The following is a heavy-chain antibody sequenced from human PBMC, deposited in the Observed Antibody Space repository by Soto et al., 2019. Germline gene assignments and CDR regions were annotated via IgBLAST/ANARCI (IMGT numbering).Heavy chain of an antibody. Sequence: QVPLVQSGAEVKKPGASVKVSCKASGYTFTSYAMHWVRQAPGQRLEWMGWINAGNGNTKYSQKFQGRVTITRDTSASTAYMELSSLRSEDTAVYYCARLSDYYYYMDVWGKGTTVTVSS. J-gene: IGHJ6*03. D-gene: IGHD3-16*02. CDR1: GYTFTSYA. V-gene: IGHV1-3*01. CDR3: ARLSDYYYYMDV. CDR2: INAGNGNT.